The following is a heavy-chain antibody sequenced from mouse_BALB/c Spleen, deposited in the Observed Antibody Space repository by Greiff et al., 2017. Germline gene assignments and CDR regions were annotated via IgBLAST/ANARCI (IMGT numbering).Heavy chain of an antibody. CDR1: GFTFSSYA. V-gene: IGHV5-6-5*01. CDR3: AREGRSYYFDY. CDR2: ISSGGST. J-gene: IGHJ2*01. Sequence: EVQGVESGGGLVKPGGSLKLSCAASGFTFSSYAMSWVRQTPEKRLEWVASISSGGSTYYPDSVKGRFTISRDNARNILYLQMSSLRSEDTAMYYCAREGRSYYFDYWGQGTTLTVSS.